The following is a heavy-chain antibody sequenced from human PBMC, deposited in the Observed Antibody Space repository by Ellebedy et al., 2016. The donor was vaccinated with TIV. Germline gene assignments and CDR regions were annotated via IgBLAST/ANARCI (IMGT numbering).Heavy chain of an antibody. CDR3: VKAQKNSGRLDY. CDR2: VSWNSGAI. D-gene: IGHD3-10*01. J-gene: IGHJ4*02. CDR1: GFTFEDNA. V-gene: IGHV3-9*01. Sequence: SLKISCAASGFTFEDNAMHWVRQRPGKGLEWVSGVSWNSGAIGYAEPVNGRFTISRDNAKKALYLQMDSLRAEDTALYYCVKAQKNSGRLDYWGQGTLVTVSS.